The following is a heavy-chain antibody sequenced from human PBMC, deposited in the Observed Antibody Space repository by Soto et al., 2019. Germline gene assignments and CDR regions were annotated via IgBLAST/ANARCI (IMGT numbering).Heavy chain of an antibody. CDR1: GGTFSSYA. V-gene: IGHV1-69*01. CDR3: ARAGGYSDYHSTYGMAV. Sequence: QVQLVQSGAEVKKPGSSVKVSCKASGGTFSSYAISWVRQAPGQGLEWMGGIIPIFGTANYAQKFQGRVTITADESTSTAYRGRSSLSSEDTAVYYCARAGGYSDYHSTYGMAVWAQGPTVTVSS. J-gene: IGHJ6*02. D-gene: IGHD5-12*01. CDR2: IIPIFGTA.